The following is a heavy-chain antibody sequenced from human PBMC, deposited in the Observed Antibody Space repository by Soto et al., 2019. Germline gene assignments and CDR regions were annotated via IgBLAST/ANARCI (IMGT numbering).Heavy chain of an antibody. J-gene: IGHJ6*02. CDR2: ISYDGSNK. V-gene: IGHV3-30*18. CDR3: AKVGGYSSGWYVHYYYGMDV. Sequence: GGSLRLSCAASGFTFSSYGMHWVRQAPGKGLEWVAVISYDGSNKYYADSVKGRFTISRDNSKNTLYLQMNSLRAEDTAVYYCAKVGGYSSGWYVHYYYGMDVWGQGTTVTVSS. CDR1: GFTFSSYG. D-gene: IGHD6-19*01.